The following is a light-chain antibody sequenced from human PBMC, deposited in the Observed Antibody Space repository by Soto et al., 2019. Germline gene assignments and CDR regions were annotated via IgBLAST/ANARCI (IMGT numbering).Light chain of an antibody. CDR1: SSNIGSNV. CDR3: ASWDGSLSAVL. CDR2: SNN. V-gene: IGLV1-44*01. J-gene: IGLJ2*01. Sequence: QSVLTQPPSASGTPGQRVTISCSGSSSNIGSNVVNWYQQLPGTAPKLLIYSNNQRPSGVPDRFSGSKSGTSASLAISGLQSEDETDYYCASWDGSLSAVLFGGGTKLTVL.